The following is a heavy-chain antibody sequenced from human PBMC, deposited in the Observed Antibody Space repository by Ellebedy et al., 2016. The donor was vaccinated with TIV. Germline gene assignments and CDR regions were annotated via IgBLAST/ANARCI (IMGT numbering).Heavy chain of an antibody. CDR2: IYSGGST. Sequence: GGSLRLSXAASGFTVSSNYMSWVRQAPGKGLEWVSVIYSGGSTYYADSVKGRFTISRHNSKNTLYLQMNSLRAEDTAVYYCARGGATVTTLVVFDYWGQGTLVTVSS. D-gene: IGHD4-17*01. J-gene: IGHJ4*02. V-gene: IGHV3-53*04. CDR1: GFTVSSNY. CDR3: ARGGATVTTLVVFDY.